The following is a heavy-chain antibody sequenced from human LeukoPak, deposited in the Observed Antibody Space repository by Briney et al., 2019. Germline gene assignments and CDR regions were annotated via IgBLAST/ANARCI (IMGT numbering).Heavy chain of an antibody. J-gene: IGHJ3*02. CDR1: GYSISSGYY. CDR2: IYHSGST. D-gene: IGHD3-22*01. Sequence: SETLSLTCTVSGYSISSGYYWGWIRQPPGKGLEWIGSIYHSGSTYYNPSLKSRVTISVDTSKNQFSLKLSSVTAADTAVYYCARADSSGYYYGHGAFDIWGQGTMVTVSS. CDR3: ARADSSGYYYGHGAFDI. V-gene: IGHV4-38-2*02.